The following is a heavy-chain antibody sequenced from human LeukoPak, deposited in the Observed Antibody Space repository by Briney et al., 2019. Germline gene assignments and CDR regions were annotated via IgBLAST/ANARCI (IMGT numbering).Heavy chain of an antibody. CDR1: GGSISSYY. CDR2: IHYTGST. Sequence: SETLSLTCTVSGGSISSYYWSWIRQSPGKGLECIGYIHYTGSTNYNPSLKSRVTISVETSKNQFSLKLSSVTAADTAVYYCARDKKYSYGNHFDYWGQGTLVTVSS. J-gene: IGHJ4*02. CDR3: ARDKKYSYGNHFDY. D-gene: IGHD5-18*01. V-gene: IGHV4-59*01.